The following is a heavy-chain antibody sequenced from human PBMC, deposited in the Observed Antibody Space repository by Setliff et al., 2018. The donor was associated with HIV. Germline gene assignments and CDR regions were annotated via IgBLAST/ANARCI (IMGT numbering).Heavy chain of an antibody. V-gene: IGHV4-4*03. CDR3: ARLFGVITDDTFEI. D-gene: IGHD3-3*01. CDR1: NGSINNNNW. Sequence: LRRPLSLPCAVSNGSINNNNWWSWVRQPPGKGLEWIGEIFHSGRTNYNPSLKSRVTISVDMSKNQFSLKMSSVTAADTAVYYCARLFGVITDDTFEIWGPGTMVTVSS. CDR2: IFHSGRT. J-gene: IGHJ3*02.